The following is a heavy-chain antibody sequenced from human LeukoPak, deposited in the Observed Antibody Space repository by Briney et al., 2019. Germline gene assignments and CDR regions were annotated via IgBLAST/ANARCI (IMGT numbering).Heavy chain of an antibody. CDR1: GGSISGYY. CDR2: IYYSGST. V-gene: IGHV4-59*01. J-gene: IGHJ4*02. Sequence: SETLSLTCTVSGGSISGYYWSWIRQPPGKGLEWSGYIYYSGSTNYNPSLKSRVTISADTSKNQFSLKLSSVTAADTAVYYCARDGDCSRTSCHYFDYWGQGTLVTVSS. D-gene: IGHD2-2*01. CDR3: ARDGDCSRTSCHYFDY.